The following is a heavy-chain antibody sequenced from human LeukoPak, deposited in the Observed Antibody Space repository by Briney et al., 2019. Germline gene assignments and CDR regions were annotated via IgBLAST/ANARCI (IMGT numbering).Heavy chain of an antibody. CDR2: IFYSGST. Sequence: SETLSLTCSVSGDSISGHYWSWIRQPPGKGLEWIGYIFYSGSTNYNPSLRSRVTISVDMSKNQFSLKLRSATAAGTAVYYCAKHLTNAYYDMIWFDPWGQGTLVTVSS. J-gene: IGHJ5*02. V-gene: IGHV4-59*11. CDR3: AKHLTNAYYDMIWFDP. CDR1: GDSISGHY. D-gene: IGHD3-22*01.